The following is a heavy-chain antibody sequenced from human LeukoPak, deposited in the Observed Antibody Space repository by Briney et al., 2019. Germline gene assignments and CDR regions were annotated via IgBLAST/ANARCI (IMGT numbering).Heavy chain of an antibody. D-gene: IGHD3/OR15-3a*01. CDR1: GYTFTSYY. Sequence: GASVTVSCKASGYTFTSYYVHWVRQAPGQGLEWMGMINPRGGIANYAQKFQGRVTLTRDMSTSTAYMDLSSLRSEDTAVYYCARSDFWTGAPFDYWGQGTLVPVSS. CDR2: INPRGGIA. V-gene: IGHV1-46*01. CDR3: ARSDFWTGAPFDY. J-gene: IGHJ4*02.